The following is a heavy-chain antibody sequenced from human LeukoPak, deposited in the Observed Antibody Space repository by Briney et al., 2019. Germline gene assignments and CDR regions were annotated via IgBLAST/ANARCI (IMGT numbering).Heavy chain of an antibody. CDR2: INHSGST. CDR3: ARRLSTVTTQNNWFDP. D-gene: IGHD4-17*01. Sequence: SETLSLTCAVYGGSFSGYYWSWIRQPPGKGLEWLGEINHSGSTNYNPSLKSRVTISVDTSKNQFSLKLSSVTAADTAVYYCARRLSTVTTQNNWFDPWGQGTLVTVSS. V-gene: IGHV4-34*01. J-gene: IGHJ5*02. CDR1: GGSFSGYY.